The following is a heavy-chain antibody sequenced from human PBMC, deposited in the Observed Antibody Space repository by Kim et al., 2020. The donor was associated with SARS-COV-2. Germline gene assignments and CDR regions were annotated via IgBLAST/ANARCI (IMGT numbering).Heavy chain of an antibody. D-gene: IGHD2-21*01. CDR2: IYYSGST. V-gene: IGHV4-39*07. CDR3: ARAVVRYYYFDY. J-gene: IGHJ4*02. CDR1: GGSISSSSYY. Sequence: SETLSLTCTVSGGSISSSSYYWGWIRQPPGKGLEWIGSIYYSGSTYYNPSLKSRVTISVDTSKNQFSLKLSSVTAADTAVYYCARAVVRYYYFDYWGQGTLVTVSS.